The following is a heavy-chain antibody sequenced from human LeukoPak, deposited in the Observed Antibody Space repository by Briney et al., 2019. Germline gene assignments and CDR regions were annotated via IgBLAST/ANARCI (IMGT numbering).Heavy chain of an antibody. Sequence: PGGSLRLSCAASGFTFSSYSMNWVRQAPGKGLEWVSFINSNSKTIYYADSVKGRFTISRDNAKNSLYLQMDSLRDEDTAVYYCARGVEGSSYYDSSGKGNALDIWGQGTVVTASS. D-gene: IGHD3-22*01. CDR3: ARGVEGSSYYDSSGKGNALDI. CDR2: INSNSKTI. J-gene: IGHJ3*02. CDR1: GFTFSSYS. V-gene: IGHV3-48*02.